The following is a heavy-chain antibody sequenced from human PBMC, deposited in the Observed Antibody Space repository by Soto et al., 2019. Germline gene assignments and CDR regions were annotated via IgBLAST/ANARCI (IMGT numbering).Heavy chain of an antibody. CDR2: ISSSGGST. V-gene: IGHV3-64*01. D-gene: IGHD5-18*01. CDR1: GFSFSTYA. Sequence: EVQLVESGGGLVQPGGSLRLSCAASGFSFSTYAMYWVRQAPGKGLEYVSVISSSGGSTHYANSVRGRFTISRDNSKNALYLQMGSLRAEDMAVYYCARAGYSYALDYWGQGTLVTVSS. J-gene: IGHJ4*02. CDR3: ARAGYSYALDY.